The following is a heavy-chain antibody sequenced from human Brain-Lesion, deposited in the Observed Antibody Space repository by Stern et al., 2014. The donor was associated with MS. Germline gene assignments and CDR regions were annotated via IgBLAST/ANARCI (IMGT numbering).Heavy chain of an antibody. CDR2: INPKSGGT. CDR1: GYTFTGYY. J-gene: IGHJ4*02. CDR3: ATYYYDSTGYNDF. Sequence: VQLLESGAEVKKPGASVKVSCKASGYTFTGYYMNWVRQAPGQGLEWMGWINPKSGGTNYAQKFQGWFTMTRDTSINTAYMELSRLRSDDTAVYYCATYYYDSTGYNDFWGQGTLVTVSS. V-gene: IGHV1-2*04. D-gene: IGHD3-22*01.